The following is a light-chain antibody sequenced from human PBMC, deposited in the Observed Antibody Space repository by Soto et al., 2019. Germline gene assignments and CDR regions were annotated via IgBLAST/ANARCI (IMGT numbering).Light chain of an antibody. CDR3: QTWGPGIRV. V-gene: IGLV4-69*01. Sequence: QLVLTQSPSASASLGASVKLTCTLSSGHSNYAIAWHQLQPGKGPRFLMRVNNDGSHIKGDGIPDRFSGSSSGAERYLTISSIQSEDEADYYCQTWGPGIRVFGGGTKLTVL. CDR1: SGHSNYA. J-gene: IGLJ2*01. CDR2: VNNDGSH.